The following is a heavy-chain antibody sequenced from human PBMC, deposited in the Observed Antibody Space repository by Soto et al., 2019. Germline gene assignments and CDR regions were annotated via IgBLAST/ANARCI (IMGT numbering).Heavy chain of an antibody. CDR1: GYSFTSYW. Sequence: EVQLVQSGAEVKKPGESLKISCKGSGYSFTSYWIGWVRQMPGKGLEWMGIIYPGDSDTRYSPSFQGQVTISADKSISTAYLQWSSLKASDTAMYYCARPMGDIVEPRGWFDPWGQGTLVTVSS. D-gene: IGHD2-15*01. V-gene: IGHV5-51*01. CDR3: ARPMGDIVEPRGWFDP. CDR2: IYPGDSDT. J-gene: IGHJ5*02.